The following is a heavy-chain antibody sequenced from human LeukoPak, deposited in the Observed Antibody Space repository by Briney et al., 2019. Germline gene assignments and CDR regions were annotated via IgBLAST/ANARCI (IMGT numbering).Heavy chain of an antibody. CDR3: ARVGSSWDLLDY. V-gene: IGHV3-7*01. Sequence: GGSLRLSCGASGFTFRDYWMSWVRQAPGKGLEWVANTHQDESEKQYLDSVKGRFTIFRDNAKRSLFLQMNSLRAEDTAIYYCARVGSSWDLLDYWGQGTLVTVS. D-gene: IGHD6-13*01. CDR1: GFTFRDYW. J-gene: IGHJ4*02. CDR2: THQDESEK.